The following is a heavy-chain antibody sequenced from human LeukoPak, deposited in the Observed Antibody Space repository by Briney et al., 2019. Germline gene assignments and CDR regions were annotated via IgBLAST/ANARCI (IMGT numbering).Heavy chain of an antibody. D-gene: IGHD6-19*01. CDR1: GYTFTGYY. V-gene: IGHV1-2*02. CDR3: ARVQSVRGWYDY. Sequence: ASVKVSCKASGYTFTGYYMHWVRQAPGQGLEWMGWINPNSGGTNYAQKFQGRVTMTRDTSISTAYMELSRLRSDDTAVYYCARVQSVRGWYDYWGQGTLVTVSS. J-gene: IGHJ4*02. CDR2: INPNSGGT.